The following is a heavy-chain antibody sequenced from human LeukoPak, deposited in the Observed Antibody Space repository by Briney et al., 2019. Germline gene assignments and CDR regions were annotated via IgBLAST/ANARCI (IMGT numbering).Heavy chain of an antibody. CDR1: GFTFSSYA. V-gene: IGHV3-30*01. CDR2: ISYDGSNQ. CDR3: AVTESGYDYVWGSYPGDAFDI. Sequence: GGSLRLSCAASGFTFSSYAMHWVRQAPGKGLEWVAVISYDGSNQYYADSVKGRFTISRDNSKNTLYLQMNSLRAEDTAVYYCAVTESGYDYVWGSYPGDAFDIWGQGTMVTVSS. D-gene: IGHD3-16*02. J-gene: IGHJ3*02.